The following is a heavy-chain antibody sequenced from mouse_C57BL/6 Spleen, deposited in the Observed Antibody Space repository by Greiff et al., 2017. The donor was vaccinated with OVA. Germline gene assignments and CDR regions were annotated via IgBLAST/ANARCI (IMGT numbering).Heavy chain of an antibody. Sequence: QVQLQQPGAELVKPGASVKMSCKASGYTFTSYWITWVKLRPGQGLEWIGDIYPGSGSTNYNEKFKSKATLTVDTSSSTAYMQLSSLTSEDSAVYYCARGATTVVEAMDYWGQGTSVTVSS. J-gene: IGHJ4*01. V-gene: IGHV1-55*01. D-gene: IGHD1-1*01. CDR3: ARGATTVVEAMDY. CDR1: GYTFTSYW. CDR2: IYPGSGST.